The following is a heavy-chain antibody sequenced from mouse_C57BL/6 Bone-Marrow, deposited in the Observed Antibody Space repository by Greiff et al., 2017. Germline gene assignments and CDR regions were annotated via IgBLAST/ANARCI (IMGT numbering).Heavy chain of an antibody. CDR1: GYAFSSYW. V-gene: IGHV1-80*01. Sequence: VQLQQSGAELVKPGASVKISCKASGYAFSSYWMNWVKQRPGKGLEWIGQIYPGDGDTNYNGKFKGKATLTADKSSSTAYMQLSSLTSEDSAVYFCARGGYGSSPFAYWGQGTLVTVSA. J-gene: IGHJ3*01. CDR3: ARGGYGSSPFAY. D-gene: IGHD1-1*01. CDR2: IYPGDGDT.